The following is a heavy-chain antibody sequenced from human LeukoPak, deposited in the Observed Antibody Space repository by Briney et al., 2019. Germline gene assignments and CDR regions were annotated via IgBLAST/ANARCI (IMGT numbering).Heavy chain of an antibody. CDR2: IYSSGIT. Sequence: PSETLSLTCTVSGVSVSNYYWAWVRQPAGKGPEWIGRIYSSGITNYNPSLRSRVSVSLDTSKNQFSLKLNSVTAADTAVYYCARHDSSGHYYFDYWGQGTLVTVSS. CDR1: GVSVSNYY. CDR3: ARHDSSGHYYFDY. V-gene: IGHV4-4*07. J-gene: IGHJ4*02. D-gene: IGHD3-22*01.